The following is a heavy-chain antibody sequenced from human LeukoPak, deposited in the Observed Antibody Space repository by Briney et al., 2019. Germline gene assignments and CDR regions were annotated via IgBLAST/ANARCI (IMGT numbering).Heavy chain of an antibody. V-gene: IGHV1-2*02. J-gene: IGHJ3*02. D-gene: IGHD2-2*01. CDR1: GYTFTGYY. CDR2: INPNSGGT. CDR3: ARDLKDIVVVPAADDAFDI. Sequence: ASVKVSCKASGYTFTGYYMHWVRQAPGQGLEWMGWINPNSGGTNYAQKLQGRVTMTTDTSTSTAYMELRSLRSDDTAVYYCARDLKDIVVVPAADDAFDIWGQGTMVTVSS.